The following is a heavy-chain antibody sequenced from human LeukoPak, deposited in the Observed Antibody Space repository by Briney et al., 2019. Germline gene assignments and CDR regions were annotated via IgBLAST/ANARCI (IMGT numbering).Heavy chain of an antibody. CDR1: GFNFRAYW. D-gene: IGHD1-26*01. J-gene: IGHJ4*02. Sequence: GGSLRLSCTTSGFNFRAYWMAWVRQAPGKGLEWVGRIKSRANGGTTDYAAPVKGRFTISRDDSKNTLYLQMNSLKTEDTAVYYCTTYSVGATIHSTFDFWGQGALVTVSS. CDR2: IKSRANGGTT. CDR3: TTYSVGATIHSTFDF. V-gene: IGHV3-15*01.